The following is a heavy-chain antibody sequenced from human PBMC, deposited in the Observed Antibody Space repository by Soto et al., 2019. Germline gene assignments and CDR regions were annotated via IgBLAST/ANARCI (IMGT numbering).Heavy chain of an antibody. Sequence: PSETLSLTCAVAGGSISSSNYWCWLSQPPGKEREWWGEIYHSGSTNYNPSLNSRVMISVAKSRNQFSVMLSSVTAAAAAVYYCAKHGEQLSLNNWLDPWGQGTLVTVSS. CDR2: IYHSGST. CDR1: GGSISSSNY. D-gene: IGHD5-18*01. CDR3: AKHGEQLSLNNWLDP. J-gene: IGHJ5*02. V-gene: IGHV4-4*02.